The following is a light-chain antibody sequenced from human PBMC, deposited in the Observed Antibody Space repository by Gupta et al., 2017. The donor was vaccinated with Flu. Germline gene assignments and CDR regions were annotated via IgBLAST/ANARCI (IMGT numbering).Light chain of an antibody. Sequence: QSVLTQPPSASGTPGQRVTLSCSGSSSTFGSNTVNWYQQLPAASPNLLIYGNNQRPSGVPDGCSCSKSGTSAALAISGLQAEDEADYYCEAWEDSRNGLYVFGSGTKVTVL. CDR2: GNN. V-gene: IGLV1-44*01. J-gene: IGLJ1*01. CDR1: SSTFGSNT. CDR3: EAWEDSRNGLYV.